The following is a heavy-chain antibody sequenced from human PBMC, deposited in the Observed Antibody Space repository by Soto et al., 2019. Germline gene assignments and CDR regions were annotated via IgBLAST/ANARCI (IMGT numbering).Heavy chain of an antibody. CDR1: GGTFSSYA. Sequence: QVQLVQSGAEVKKPGSSVKVSCKASGGTFSSYAISWVRQAPGQGLEWMGEIIPIFGTANYAQKFQGRVTINAXVCXRXGYMELSRLRSDDTAVYYCARDRGPSSGYYPYWFDPWGQGTLVTVSS. V-gene: IGHV1-69*12. D-gene: IGHD3-22*01. CDR3: ARDRGPSSGYYPYWFDP. CDR2: IIPIFGTA. J-gene: IGHJ5*02.